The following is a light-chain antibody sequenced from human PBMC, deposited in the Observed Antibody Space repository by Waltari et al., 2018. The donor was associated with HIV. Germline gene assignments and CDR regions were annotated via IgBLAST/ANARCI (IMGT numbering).Light chain of an antibody. Sequence: SVLTQPPSASGTPGPRVTLSCSGSSSNIGSNTVNWYQQLPGTAPNLLIYSNNQRPSGVPDRFSGSKSGTSASLAISGLQSEDEADYYCAAWDDSLNGWVFGGGTKLTVL. CDR3: AAWDDSLNGWV. CDR1: SSNIGSNT. J-gene: IGLJ3*02. CDR2: SNN. V-gene: IGLV1-44*01.